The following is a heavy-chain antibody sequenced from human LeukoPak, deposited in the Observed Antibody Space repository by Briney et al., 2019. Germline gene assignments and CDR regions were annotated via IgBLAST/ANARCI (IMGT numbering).Heavy chain of an antibody. CDR1: GFTFNNYG. J-gene: IGHJ4*02. CDR2: ISYDGRNI. CDR3: AKGPLRGTAAAIDS. V-gene: IGHV3-30*18. Sequence: PGGSLRLSCAASGFTFNNYGMHWVRHAPGKGLEWVAVISYDGRNIHYPDSVKGRFTISRDISPDTLWLQMDSLRTEDTAVYYCAKGPLRGTAAAIDSWGQGTLVTVSS. D-gene: IGHD2-2*01.